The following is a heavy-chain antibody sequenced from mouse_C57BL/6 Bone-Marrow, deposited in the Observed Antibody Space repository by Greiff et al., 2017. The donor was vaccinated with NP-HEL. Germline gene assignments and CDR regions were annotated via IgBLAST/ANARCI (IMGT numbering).Heavy chain of an antibody. Sequence: EVQVVESGGGLVKPGGSLKLSCAASGFTFSSYAMSWVRQTPEKRLEWVATISDGGSYTYYPDNVKGRFTISRDNAKNNLYLQMSHLKSEDTAMYYCARDRPFNWAWFAYWGQGTLVTVSA. CDR1: GFTFSSYA. CDR3: ARDRPFNWAWFAY. J-gene: IGHJ3*01. V-gene: IGHV5-4*01. CDR2: ISDGGSYT. D-gene: IGHD4-1*01.